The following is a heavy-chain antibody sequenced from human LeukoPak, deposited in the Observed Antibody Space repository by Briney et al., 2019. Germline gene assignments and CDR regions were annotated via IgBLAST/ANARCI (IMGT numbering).Heavy chain of an antibody. CDR2: IDSDGNFT. CDR1: GLTFSRFW. CDR3: ARGYSATVTDYYMDV. Sequence: PGGSLRLSCTASGLTFSRFWMHWVRQAPGKGLVWVSRIDSDGNFTSYADSVKGRFTISRDNAKNTMYLQMNSLRAEDTAVYYCARGYSATVTDYYMDVWGKGTTVTVSS. V-gene: IGHV3-74*01. D-gene: IGHD4-17*01. J-gene: IGHJ6*03.